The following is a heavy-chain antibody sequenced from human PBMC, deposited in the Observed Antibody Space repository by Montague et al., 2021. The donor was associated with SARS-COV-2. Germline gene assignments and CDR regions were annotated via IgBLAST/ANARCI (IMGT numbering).Heavy chain of an antibody. Sequence: SETLSLTCTVSGDSISDYYWSWVRQPPGMGLEWIGYIFRSGATNYNPPLKSRVTLSLDTSKNHFSLKLTSVTAADTAVYFCARGLVWGATTGFDIWGQGTMVTVSS. D-gene: IGHD1-26*01. CDR2: IFRSGAT. V-gene: IGHV4-59*12. J-gene: IGHJ3*02. CDR3: ARGLVWGATTGFDI. CDR1: GDSISDYY.